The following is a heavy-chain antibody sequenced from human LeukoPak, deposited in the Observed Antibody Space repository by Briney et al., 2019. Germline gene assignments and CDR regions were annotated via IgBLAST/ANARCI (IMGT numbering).Heavy chain of an antibody. D-gene: IGHD3-10*01. CDR3: TRQSVRGVMVYGMDV. CDR2: IRSKANSYAT. Sequence: PGGSLRLSCAASGFTFSGSAMHWVRQASGKGLEWVGSIRSKANSYATAYAASVKGRFTISRDDSKNTAYLQMNSLKTEDTAVYYCTRQSVRGVMVYGMDVWGKGTTVTVSS. CDR1: GFTFSGSA. V-gene: IGHV3-73*01. J-gene: IGHJ6*04.